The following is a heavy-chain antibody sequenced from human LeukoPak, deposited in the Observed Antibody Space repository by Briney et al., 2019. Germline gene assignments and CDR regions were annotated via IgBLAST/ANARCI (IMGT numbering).Heavy chain of an antibody. CDR3: ARGLLLV. CDR2: ISSSGRTI. Sequence: GGSLRLSCAASGFTFSSDEMNWVRQAPGKGLEWVSYISSSGRTIFYADSVKGRFTVSRDNAKNSLYLQMNSLRAEDTAVYYCARGLLLVWGQGTLVTVSS. CDR1: GFTFSSDE. D-gene: IGHD2/OR15-2a*01. J-gene: IGHJ4*02. V-gene: IGHV3-48*03.